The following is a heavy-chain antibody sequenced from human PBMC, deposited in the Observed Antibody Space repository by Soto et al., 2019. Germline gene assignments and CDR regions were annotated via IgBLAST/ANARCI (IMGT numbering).Heavy chain of an antibody. CDR3: ARVAATVEMAISYMDV. J-gene: IGHJ6*03. D-gene: IGHD4-4*01. CDR2: ISSSSTI. Sequence: GGSLRLSCAASGFTFSSYSMNWVRQAPGKGLEWVSYISSSSTIYYADSVKGRFTISRDNAKNSLYLQMNSLRAEDTAVYYCARVAATVEMAISYMDVWGKGTTVTVSS. CDR1: GFTFSSYS. V-gene: IGHV3-48*01.